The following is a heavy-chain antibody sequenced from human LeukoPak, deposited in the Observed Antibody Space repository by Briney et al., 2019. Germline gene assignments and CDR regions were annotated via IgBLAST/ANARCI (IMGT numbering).Heavy chain of an antibody. CDR2: ISYDGNTN. J-gene: IGHJ4*02. Sequence: GGSLRLSCAASGFTFSSNGMHWVRQAPGKGLDWVAAISYDGNTNYYADSVKGRFTISRDNSNNTLYVQMNSLRAEDTAVYYCAKILWRGSGRYRVLDYWGQGTLVTVSS. V-gene: IGHV3-30*18. CDR1: GFTFSSNG. D-gene: IGHD6-19*01. CDR3: AKILWRGSGRYRVLDY.